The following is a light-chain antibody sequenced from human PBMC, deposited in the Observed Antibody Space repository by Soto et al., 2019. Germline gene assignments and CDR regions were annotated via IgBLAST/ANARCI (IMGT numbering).Light chain of an antibody. CDR2: ATS. V-gene: IGKV1-27*01. CDR1: QDISNS. J-gene: IGKJ4*01. CDR3: QNYNSAPLT. Sequence: DIPMTQSLSSLSASVGDRVTIACRASQDISNSLAWYQQKPGKVPKVLIYATSILQSGVPARFSGSGSGTDFTLTISSLQPEDVATYYCQNYNSAPLTFGGGTKVEI.